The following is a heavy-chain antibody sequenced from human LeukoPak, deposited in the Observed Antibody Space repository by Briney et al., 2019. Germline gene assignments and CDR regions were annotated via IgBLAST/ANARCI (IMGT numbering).Heavy chain of an antibody. V-gene: IGHV1-2*02. D-gene: IGHD5-12*01. CDR3: ARVDLRSGYSGYDFLDY. CDR1: GYTFIGYY. CDR2: INPDSGGT. J-gene: IGHJ4*02. Sequence: ASVKVSCKASGYTFIGYYMHWVRQAPGQGREWMGWINPDSGGTNYAQKFQGRVTMTRDTSISTAYMELNRLRSDDTAVYYCARVDLRSGYSGYDFLDYWGQGTLVTVSS.